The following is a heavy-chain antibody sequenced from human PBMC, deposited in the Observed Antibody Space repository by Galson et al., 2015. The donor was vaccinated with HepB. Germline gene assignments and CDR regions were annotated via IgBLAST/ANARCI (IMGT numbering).Heavy chain of an antibody. J-gene: IGHJ3*02. CDR1: GGSFSGYY. CDR2: INHSGST. Sequence: ETLSLTCAVYGGSFSGYYWSWIRQPPGKGLEWIGEINHSGSTNYNPSLKSRVTISVDTSKNQFSLKLSSVTAADTAVYYCARTARRRKTYYDFWSGYYSLEAFDIWGQGTMVTVSS. CDR3: ARTARRRKTYYDFWSGYYSLEAFDI. D-gene: IGHD3-3*01. V-gene: IGHV4-34*01.